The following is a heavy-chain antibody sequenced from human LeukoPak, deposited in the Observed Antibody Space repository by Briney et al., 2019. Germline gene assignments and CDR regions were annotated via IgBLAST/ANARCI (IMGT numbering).Heavy chain of an antibody. CDR3: ARVEGRRITIFGVVTQGAFDI. Sequence: ASVKVSCKASGYTFTTYYMHWVRQAPGQGLEWMGIIDPSGGGTNYAQKFQDRVTMTRDTSTSTVYMELSSLRSEDTAVYYCARVEGRRITIFGVVTQGAFDIWGQGTMVTVSS. D-gene: IGHD3-3*01. CDR1: GYTFTTYY. V-gene: IGHV1-46*01. J-gene: IGHJ3*02. CDR2: IDPSGGGT.